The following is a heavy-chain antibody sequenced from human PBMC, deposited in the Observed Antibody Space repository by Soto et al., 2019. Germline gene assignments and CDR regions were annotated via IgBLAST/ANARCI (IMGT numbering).Heavy chain of an antibody. CDR2: ITYDGSNQ. D-gene: IGHD1-26*01. Sequence: RLSCAASGFIFSSYTMHWVRQAPGKGLEWVGVITYDGSNQYYADSVKGRFTISRDNSRNMLFLQMNSLSPDDTAVYYCARAPSGSYHDFDYWGQGTLVTVSS. CDR1: GFIFSSYT. CDR3: ARAPSGSYHDFDY. V-gene: IGHV3-30-3*01. J-gene: IGHJ4*02.